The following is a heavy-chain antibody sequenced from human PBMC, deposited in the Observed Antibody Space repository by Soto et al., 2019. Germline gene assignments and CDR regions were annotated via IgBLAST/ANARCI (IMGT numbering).Heavy chain of an antibody. D-gene: IGHD3-22*01. CDR3: ARHITMIGLAFDI. J-gene: IGHJ3*02. V-gene: IGHV5-51*01. Sequence: VESLKISCKGSGYIFTSYWICCFLQMPGKGLEWMGIIYPGDSDTRYSPSFQGQVTISADKSISTAYLQWSSLKASDTAMYYCARHITMIGLAFDIWGQGTMVTVSS. CDR2: IYPGDSDT. CDR1: GYIFTSYW.